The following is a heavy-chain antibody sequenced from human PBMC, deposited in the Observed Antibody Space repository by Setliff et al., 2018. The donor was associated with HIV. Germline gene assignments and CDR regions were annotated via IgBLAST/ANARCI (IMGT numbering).Heavy chain of an antibody. CDR3: VRPRVFDSFDV. CDR1: GYSFTAYH. CDR2: INPNSGGT. Sequence: ASVKVSCKASGYSFTAYHMHWVRQAPGQGLEWMGWINPNSGGTNYAQKFQGRVTMSLDTSTSTVYLELKALTSDDTAVYYCVRPRVFDSFDVWGPGTMVTVSS. V-gene: IGHV1-2*02. J-gene: IGHJ3*01.